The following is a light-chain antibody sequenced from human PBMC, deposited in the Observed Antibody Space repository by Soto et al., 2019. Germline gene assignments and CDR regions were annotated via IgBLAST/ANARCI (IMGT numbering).Light chain of an antibody. Sequence: EIVLTQSPATLSLSPGERATLSCSASQSVSSCLAWYQQRPGQAPRLLIYDASNRATGIPARFSGSGSGTHQTLTVSNLESEDFTVCSCQQCSRWPLTFGGGTKVDIK. CDR1: QSVSSC. J-gene: IGKJ4*01. CDR2: DAS. CDR3: QQCSRWPLT. V-gene: IGKV3-11*01.